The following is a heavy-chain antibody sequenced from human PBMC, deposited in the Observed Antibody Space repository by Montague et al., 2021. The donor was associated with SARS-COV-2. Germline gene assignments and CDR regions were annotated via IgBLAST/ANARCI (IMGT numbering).Heavy chain of an antibody. V-gene: IGHV4-4*07. Sequence: SETLSLTRTVSGGSTNNYYWSWIRQPAGKGLEWIGRIHASGISTYNPSLETRVTTSVDTSKNQFSLKLSSVTAADTAVYYCARGRFYYDSGELGSWGQGTLVTVSS. CDR1: GGSTNNYY. CDR3: ARGRFYYDSGELGS. D-gene: IGHD3-22*01. J-gene: IGHJ5*02. CDR2: IHASGIS.